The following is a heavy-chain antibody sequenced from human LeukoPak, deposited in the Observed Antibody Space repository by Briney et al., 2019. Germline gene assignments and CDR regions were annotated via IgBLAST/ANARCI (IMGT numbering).Heavy chain of an antibody. CDR1: GFTFSSYA. CDR3: ASGLSLAQFFDY. D-gene: IGHD3-16*02. CDR2: ISGSGGST. Sequence: GGFLRLSCAASGFTFSSYAMSWVRQAPGKGLVWVSAISGSGGSTYYADSVKGRFTISRDNSKDTLYLQMNSLRAEDTAVYYCASGLSLAQFFDYWGQGTLVTVSS. V-gene: IGHV3-23*01. J-gene: IGHJ4*02.